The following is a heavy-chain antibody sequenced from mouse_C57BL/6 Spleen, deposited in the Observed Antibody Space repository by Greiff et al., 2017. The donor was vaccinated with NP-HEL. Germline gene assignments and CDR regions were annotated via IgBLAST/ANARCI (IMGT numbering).Heavy chain of an antibody. J-gene: IGHJ2*01. CDR1: GFTFSDYY. V-gene: IGHV5-12*01. CDR2: ISNGGGST. D-gene: IGHD2-5*01. CDR3: ARHGGYSNYPYYFDY. Sequence: EVQGVESGGGLVQPGGSLKLSCAASGFTFSDYYMYWVRQTPEKRLEWVAYISNGGGSTYYPDTVKGRFTISRDNAKNTLYLQMSRLKSEDTAMYYCARHGGYSNYPYYFDYWGQGTTLTVSS.